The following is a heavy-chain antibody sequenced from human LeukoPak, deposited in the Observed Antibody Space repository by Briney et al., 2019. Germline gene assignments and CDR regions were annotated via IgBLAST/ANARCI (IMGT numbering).Heavy chain of an antibody. CDR2: ISSSGST. J-gene: IGHJ4*02. CDR3: AKDLYGDYDFDC. V-gene: IGHV3-23*03. Sequence: GGSLRLSCAASGFTFNNYAMNWVRQAPGKGLEWVSVISSSGSTYYADSVKGRFTISRDNSKNTLYLQMNSLRAEDTAIYYCAKDLYGDYDFDCWGRGTLVTVSS. D-gene: IGHD4-17*01. CDR1: GFTFNNYA.